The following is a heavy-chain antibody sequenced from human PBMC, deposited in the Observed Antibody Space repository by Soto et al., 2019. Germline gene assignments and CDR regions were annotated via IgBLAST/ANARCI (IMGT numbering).Heavy chain of an antibody. Sequence: QVQLQESGPGLVKPSGTLSLTCAVSGGSISSSNWWSWVRQPPGKGLEWIGEIYHSGSTNYNPSLKSRVTISVDKSKNQFSLKLSSVTAADTAVYYCARVTVATIPAPYYYYGMDVWGQGTTVTVSS. CDR3: ARVTVATIPAPYYYYGMDV. D-gene: IGHD5-12*01. CDR2: IYHSGST. V-gene: IGHV4-4*02. J-gene: IGHJ6*02. CDR1: GGSISSSNW.